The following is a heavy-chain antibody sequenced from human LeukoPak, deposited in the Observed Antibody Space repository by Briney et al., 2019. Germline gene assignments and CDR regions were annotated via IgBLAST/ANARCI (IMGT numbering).Heavy chain of an antibody. J-gene: IGHJ4*02. D-gene: IGHD3-3*01. CDR3: ATESVTIFGVGTYFDY. V-gene: IGHV3-20*04. CDR1: GFTFDDYG. Sequence: GGSLRLSCAASGFTFDDYGMSWVRQAPGKGLEWVSGINWNGGSTGYADSVKGRFTISRDNAKNSLYLQMNSLRAEDTALYYCATESVTIFGVGTYFDYWGQGTLVTVSS. CDR2: INWNGGST.